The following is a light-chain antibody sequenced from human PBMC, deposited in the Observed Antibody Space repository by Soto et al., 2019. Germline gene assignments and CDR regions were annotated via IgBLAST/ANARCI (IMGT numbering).Light chain of an antibody. Sequence: QSVLTQPASVSGSPGQSITISCTGTSSDVAGYNYVSWYQQHPGKTPKLMIYAVTDLPTGVSSRFSCSNSDNTASLTTSGLQAEDEADYYCSSYTSSSTLFGSGTKVTVL. CDR3: SSYTSSSTL. CDR1: SSDVAGYNY. J-gene: IGLJ1*01. V-gene: IGLV2-14*01. CDR2: AVT.